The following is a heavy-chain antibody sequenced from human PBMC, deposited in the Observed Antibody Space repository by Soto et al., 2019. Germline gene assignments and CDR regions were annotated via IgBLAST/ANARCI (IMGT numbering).Heavy chain of an antibody. CDR2: VYYSGST. J-gene: IGHJ4*02. CDR1: GGSINNYY. D-gene: IGHD6-13*01. Sequence: QVQLQESGPGLVKPSETLSLTCTVSGGSINNYYWSWIRQPPGKGLEWIGYVYYSGSTNYNPSLKSRVXXSXDXXKHQFSLKVTSVIAADTALYYCARGKGSSWNQFDYWGQGTLVTVSS. CDR3: ARGKGSSWNQFDY. V-gene: IGHV4-59*01.